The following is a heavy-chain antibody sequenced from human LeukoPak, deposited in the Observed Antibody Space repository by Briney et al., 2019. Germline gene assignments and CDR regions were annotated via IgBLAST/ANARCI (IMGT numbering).Heavy chain of an antibody. D-gene: IGHD1-26*01. CDR1: GYTFTGYY. J-gene: IGHJ4*02. V-gene: IGHV3-33*06. Sequence: SCKASGYTFTGYYMHWVRQAPGKGLEWVAVIWYDGSNKYYADSVKGRFTISRDNSKNTLCLQMNSLRAEDTAVYYCAKDLGWELKGFDYWGQGTLVTVSS. CDR3: AKDLGWELKGFDY. CDR2: IWYDGSNK.